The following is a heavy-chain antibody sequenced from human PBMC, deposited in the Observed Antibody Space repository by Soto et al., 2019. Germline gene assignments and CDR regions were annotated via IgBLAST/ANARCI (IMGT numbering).Heavy chain of an antibody. CDR2: IYTSGST. D-gene: IGHD1-1*01. Sequence: QVQLQESGPGLVKPSETLSLTCTVSGGSISSYYWSWIRQPAGKGLEWIGRIYTSGSTNYNPSLKSRVTMSVDTSKNLFPLKLSSVTAADTAVYYCAREGGQFTTGLYFQHWGQGTLVTVSS. J-gene: IGHJ1*01. V-gene: IGHV4-4*07. CDR3: AREGGQFTTGLYFQH. CDR1: GGSISSYY.